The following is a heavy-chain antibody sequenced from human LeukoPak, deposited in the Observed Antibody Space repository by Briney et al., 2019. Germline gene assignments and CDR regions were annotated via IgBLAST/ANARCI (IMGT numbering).Heavy chain of an antibody. CDR3: ASHPGVAAADY. J-gene: IGHJ4*02. D-gene: IGHD2-15*01. Sequence: SETLSLTCTVSGGSISDYYWSWIRQPPGKGLEWIGYIYYSGSTNYNPSLKSRVTVSADTSKNQISLKLTSVTAADTAVYYCASHPGVAAADYWGQGTLVTVSS. V-gene: IGHV4-59*08. CDR2: IYYSGST. CDR1: GGSISDYY.